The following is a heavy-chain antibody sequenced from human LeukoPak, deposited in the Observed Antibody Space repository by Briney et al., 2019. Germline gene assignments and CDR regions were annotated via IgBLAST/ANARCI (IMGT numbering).Heavy chain of an antibody. CDR2: ISSSTSYI. V-gene: IGHV3-21*01. CDR3: ARENSGSYYQFDC. Sequence: GGSLRLSCAASGFIFSTYSMNWVRQAPGKGLEWVSSISSSTSYIYYADSVKGRFTISRDNAKNSLYLQMNSLRPEDTAVYYCARENSGSYYQFDCWGQGTLVAVSS. J-gene: IGHJ4*02. D-gene: IGHD1-26*01. CDR1: GFIFSTYS.